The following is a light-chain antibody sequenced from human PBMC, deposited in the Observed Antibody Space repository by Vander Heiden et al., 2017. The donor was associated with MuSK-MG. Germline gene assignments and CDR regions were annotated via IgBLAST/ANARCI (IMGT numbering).Light chain of an antibody. CDR2: AAS. V-gene: IGKV1-39*01. J-gene: IGKJ3*01. Sequence: DIQMTQSPSSLSASVGDRVTITCRASQSINTYLNWYQQKPGKAPKLLIYAASSLQSGVPSSFSGRGSGTDFTLTISSLQPEDFATYYCQQSYNNPFNLGPGTKVHIK. CDR3: QQSYNNPFN. CDR1: QSINTY.